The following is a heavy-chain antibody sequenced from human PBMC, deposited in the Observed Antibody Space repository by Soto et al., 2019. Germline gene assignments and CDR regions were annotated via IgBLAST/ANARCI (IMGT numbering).Heavy chain of an antibody. V-gene: IGHV1-18*01. CDR2: ISAYNGNT. Sequence: ASVKVSCKASGYTFTSYGISWVRQAPGQGLEWMGWISAYNGNTNYAPKLQGRVTMTTVSSTCTAYMELRSLRSDDTAVYYCARDHLGGYCSSTSCTTAGFDPWGQGTLVTVSS. D-gene: IGHD2-2*01. J-gene: IGHJ5*02. CDR1: GYTFTSYG. CDR3: ARDHLGGYCSSTSCTTAGFDP.